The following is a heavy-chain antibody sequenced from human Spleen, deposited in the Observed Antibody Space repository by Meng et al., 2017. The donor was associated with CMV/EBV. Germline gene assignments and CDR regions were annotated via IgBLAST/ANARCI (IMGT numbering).Heavy chain of an antibody. J-gene: IGHJ4*02. CDR3: ARGPDLEWLLDY. CDR1: GVSLSGHY. V-gene: IGHV4-34*01. D-gene: IGHD3-3*01. CDR2: INHSGST. Sequence: QVQLQQWAAGLLKPSETLSITGAVYGVSLSGHYWSWTRQPPGKGLEWIGEINHSGSTNYNPSLKSRVTISVDTSKNQFSLKLSSVTAADTAVYYCARGPDLEWLLDYWGQGTLVTVSS.